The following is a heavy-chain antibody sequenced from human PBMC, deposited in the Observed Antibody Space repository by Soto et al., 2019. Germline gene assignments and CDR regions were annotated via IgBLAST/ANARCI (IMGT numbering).Heavy chain of an antibody. D-gene: IGHD2-15*01. Sequence: QVQLVQSGAEVKKPGASVKVSCKASGYTFTSYGISWVRQAPGQGLDWMGWISAYNGNTNYAQKLPGRVTMTTDTSTITAYMELRSLRSDDTAVYYCARGRYCSGGSCYPIVDYWGQGTLVTVSS. V-gene: IGHV1-18*01. CDR2: ISAYNGNT. CDR3: ARGRYCSGGSCYPIVDY. CDR1: GYTFTSYG. J-gene: IGHJ4*02.